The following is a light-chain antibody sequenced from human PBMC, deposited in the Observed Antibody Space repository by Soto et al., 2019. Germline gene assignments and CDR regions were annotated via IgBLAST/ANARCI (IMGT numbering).Light chain of an antibody. J-gene: IGKJ1*01. V-gene: IGKV3D-15*01. CDR3: QQYNNWPPWT. CDR1: QRVSSGS. CDR2: GAS. Sequence: EVGLTQSANTVSLSPGERGTLSWGASQRVSSGSLAWYQQKPGQAPRLIIYGASSRATGIPDRFSGSGSGTEFTLTIRSLQSQDFAVYYCQQYNNWPPWTFGQGTKVDIK.